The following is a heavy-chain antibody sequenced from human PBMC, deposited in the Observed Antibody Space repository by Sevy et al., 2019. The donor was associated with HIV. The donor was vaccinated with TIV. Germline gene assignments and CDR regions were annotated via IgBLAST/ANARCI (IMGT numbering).Heavy chain of an antibody. CDR2: IYGSGSTT. V-gene: IGHV3-23*01. CDR3: AGGRFDSSGSFDAFDI. J-gene: IGHJ3*02. CDR1: GFTVVSYA. D-gene: IGHD3-22*01. Sequence: GGSLRLSCKPSGFTVVSYAMYWVRQAPGKGLEWVSTIYGSGSTTYHADSLRGRFSISRDDSKNTLYLQMNSLKTEDTAVYYCAGGRFDSSGSFDAFDIWGQGTMVTVSS.